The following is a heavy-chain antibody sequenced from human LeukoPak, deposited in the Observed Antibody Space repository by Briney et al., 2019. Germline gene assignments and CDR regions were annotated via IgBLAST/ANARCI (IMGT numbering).Heavy chain of an antibody. J-gene: IGHJ4*02. CDR3: ARGRCDILTGYYQEFDY. CDR2: IYYSGST. D-gene: IGHD3-9*01. Sequence: SQTLSLTCTVSGGSISSGGYYWSWIRQHPGKGLEWIGYIYYSGSTYYNPSLKSRVTISVDTSKNQFSLKLSSVTAADTAVYYCARGRCDILTGYYQEFDYWGQGTLVTVSS. CDR1: GGSISSGGYY. V-gene: IGHV4-31*03.